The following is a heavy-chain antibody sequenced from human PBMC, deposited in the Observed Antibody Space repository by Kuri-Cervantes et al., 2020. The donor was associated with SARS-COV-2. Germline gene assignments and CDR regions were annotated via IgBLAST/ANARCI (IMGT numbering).Heavy chain of an antibody. CDR3: ARQLLYDSSGYPEYYFDY. D-gene: IGHD3-22*01. CDR2: VNHNGGA. V-gene: IGHV4-34*01. J-gene: IGHJ4*02. CDR1: GGSLSGSY. Sequence: SETLSLTCAVYGGSLSGSYWSWIRQSPGKRLEWIGEVNHNGGANYNPSLKSRVTISVDRSKNQFSLKLSSVTAADTAVYYCARQLLYDSSGYPEYYFDYWGQGTLVTVSS.